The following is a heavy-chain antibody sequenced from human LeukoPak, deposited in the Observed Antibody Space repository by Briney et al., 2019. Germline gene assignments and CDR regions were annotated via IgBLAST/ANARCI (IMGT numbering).Heavy chain of an antibody. CDR1: GGSFSGYY. V-gene: IGHV4-34*01. D-gene: IGHD3-10*01. CDR3: ARGRSYGSGRYWFDP. J-gene: IGHJ5*02. Sequence: SETLSLTCAVYGGSFSGYYWSWIRQPPGKGLEWIGEINHSGSTNYNPSLKSRVTTSVDRSKNQFSLKLSPVTAADTAVYYCARGRSYGSGRYWFDPWGQGTLVTVSS. CDR2: INHSGST.